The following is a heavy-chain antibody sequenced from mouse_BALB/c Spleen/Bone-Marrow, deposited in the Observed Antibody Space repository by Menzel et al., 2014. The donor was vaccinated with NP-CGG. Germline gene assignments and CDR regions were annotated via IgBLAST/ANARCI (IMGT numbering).Heavy chain of an antibody. CDR3: TRPYYGYVGYAY. V-gene: IGHV1S81*02. Sequence: QVQLQQPGAELVKPGASVKLSCKASGYTFTSYYMYWVKQRPGQGLEWIGEINPSNGGTNFNEKFKSKATLTVDKSSSTAYMQLSSLTFEDSAIYYCTRPYYGYVGYAYRGQGTQVTVSA. CDR1: GYTFTSYY. CDR2: INPSNGGT. J-gene: IGHJ3*01. D-gene: IGHD1-2*01.